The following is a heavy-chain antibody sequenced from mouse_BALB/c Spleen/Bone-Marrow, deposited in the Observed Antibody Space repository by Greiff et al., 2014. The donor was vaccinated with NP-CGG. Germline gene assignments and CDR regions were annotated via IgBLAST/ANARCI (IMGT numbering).Heavy chain of an antibody. CDR3: ARGLGRGYYFDY. CDR2: IHPNSGNT. J-gene: IGHJ2*01. V-gene: IGHV1S130*01. D-gene: IGHD4-1*01. Sequence: LVESGSVLVRPGASVKLSCKASGYTFTSSWMHWAKQRPGQGLEWIGEIHPNSGNTNYNEKFKGKATLTVDTSSSTAYVDLSSLTSEDSAVYYCARGLGRGYYFDYWGQGTTLTVSS. CDR1: GYTFTSSW.